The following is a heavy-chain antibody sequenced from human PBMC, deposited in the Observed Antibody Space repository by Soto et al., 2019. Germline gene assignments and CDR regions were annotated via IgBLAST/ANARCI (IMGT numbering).Heavy chain of an antibody. V-gene: IGHV4-61*01. D-gene: IGHD6-13*01. CDR3: ARVQYSSSWPLDY. CDR1: GASVSSGSYY. J-gene: IGHJ4*02. Sequence: SETLSLTCSVSGASVSSGSYYWSWIRQPPGKGLEWIGYIYYSGSTNYNPSLKSRVTISVDTSKNQLSLKLSSVTAADTAVYYCARVQYSSSWPLDYWGQGTLVTVSS. CDR2: IYYSGST.